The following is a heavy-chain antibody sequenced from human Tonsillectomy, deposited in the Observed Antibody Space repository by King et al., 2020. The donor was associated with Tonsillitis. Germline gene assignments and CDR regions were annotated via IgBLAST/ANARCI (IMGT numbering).Heavy chain of an antibody. Sequence: VQLVESGGGVVQPGRSLRLSCAASGFTFSTYGIHWVRQAPGKGLEWVALISYDGSNKYYADPVRGRFTISRDTSKNTVYPQMNSLRAEDTAVYYCARAYYYDTSRTPDYWGQGTLITVSS. J-gene: IGHJ4*02. V-gene: IGHV3-33*05. CDR1: GFTFSTYG. CDR2: ISYDGSNK. D-gene: IGHD3-22*01. CDR3: ARAYYYDTSRTPDY.